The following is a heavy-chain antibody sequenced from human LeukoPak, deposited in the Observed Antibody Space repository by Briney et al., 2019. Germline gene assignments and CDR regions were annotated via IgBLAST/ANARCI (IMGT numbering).Heavy chain of an antibody. CDR3: ARLLWYFDL. CDR2: IYYSGST. Sequence: PSETLSLTCTVSGGSISSYYWSWIRQPPGKGLEWIGYIYYSGSTNYNPSLESRVTISVDTSKNQFSLKLSSVTAADTAVYYCARLLWYFDLWGRGTLVTVSS. V-gene: IGHV4-59*01. J-gene: IGHJ2*01. CDR1: GGSISSYY.